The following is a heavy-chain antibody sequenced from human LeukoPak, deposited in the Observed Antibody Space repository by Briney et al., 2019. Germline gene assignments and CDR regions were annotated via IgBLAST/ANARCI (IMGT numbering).Heavy chain of an antibody. CDR1: GFTFSSYS. CDR2: ISSSSSYI. CDR3: ARVGGPFGGLDAFDI. D-gene: IGHD4-23*01. V-gene: IGHV3-21*01. Sequence: PGGSLRLSCAASGFTFSSYSMNWVRQAPGKGLEWVSSISSSSSYIYYADSVKGRFTISRDNAKNSLYLQMNSLRAEDTAVYYCARVGGPFGGLDAFDIWGQGTMVTVSS. J-gene: IGHJ3*02.